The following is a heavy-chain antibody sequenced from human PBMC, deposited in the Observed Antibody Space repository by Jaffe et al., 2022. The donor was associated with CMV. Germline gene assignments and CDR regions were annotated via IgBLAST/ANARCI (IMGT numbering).Heavy chain of an antibody. CDR2: IFSLDEQ. J-gene: IGHJ5*02. Sequence: QVTLKESGPALVKPTETLTLTCTVSGFSLSNARMGVNWIRQPPGKALEWLAHIFSLDEQSYNTSLTSRLTISKDLSKSQVVLTMSNMDPEDTATYYCARTSTYYYSSSGPTLVDHWGQGILVTVSS. CDR1: GFSLSNARMG. D-gene: IGHD3-22*01. V-gene: IGHV2-26*01. CDR3: ARTSTYYYSSSGPTLVDH.